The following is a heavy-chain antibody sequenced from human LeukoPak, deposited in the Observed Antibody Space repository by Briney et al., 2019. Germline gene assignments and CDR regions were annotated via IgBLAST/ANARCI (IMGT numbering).Heavy chain of an antibody. CDR1: GYTFIAYY. CDR2: INPSGGST. D-gene: IGHD6-19*01. CDR3: ARGGSLAVAPHLYYFDY. V-gene: IGHV1-46*01. J-gene: IGHJ4*02. Sequence: GASVKVSCEASGYTFIAYYIHWVRQAPGQGLEWMGIINPSGGSTTYAQNFQGRVTMTRDTSTSAVYMELSSLGSEDTAVYYCARGGSLAVAPHLYYFDYWGQGTLVTVSS.